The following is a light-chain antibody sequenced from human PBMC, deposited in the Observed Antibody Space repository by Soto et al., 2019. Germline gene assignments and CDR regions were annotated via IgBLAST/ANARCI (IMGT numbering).Light chain of an antibody. Sequence: SVLTQPASVSGSPGQSITISCAGTRSDNAASNSVSWYQHLPGRSPTLIIYEATNRPSGVSERFSGSKAGDTASLTISGLQADDEAEYFCISYKTDDTFGFGSGTKVTVL. V-gene: IGLV2-14*01. CDR2: EAT. CDR3: ISYKTDDTFG. J-gene: IGLJ1*01. CDR1: RSDNAASNS.